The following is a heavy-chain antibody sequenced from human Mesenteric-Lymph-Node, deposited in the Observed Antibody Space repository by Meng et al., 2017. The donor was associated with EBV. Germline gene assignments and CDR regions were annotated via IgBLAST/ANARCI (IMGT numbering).Heavy chain of an antibody. CDR2: VYHSGDT. CDR3: ARRGGGYILDD. Sequence: LQLQESGPGLVKPSETLSLPCTVSGGPISGSDYYWSWIRQPPGKGLEWIGSVYHSGDTYHNPSLKSRLTISVDTSKNQFSLKVISVTAADTAVYYCARRGGGYILDDWGHGTLVTVSS. CDR1: GGPISGSDYY. D-gene: IGHD5-24*01. J-gene: IGHJ4*01. V-gene: IGHV4-39*01.